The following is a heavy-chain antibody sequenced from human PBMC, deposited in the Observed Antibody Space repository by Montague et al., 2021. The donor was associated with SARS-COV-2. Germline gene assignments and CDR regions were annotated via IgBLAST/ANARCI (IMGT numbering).Heavy chain of an antibody. CDR3: ARDSPVVITISSRYYYGMAY. Sequence: TLSLTCTVSGGSISSGKYYWSWIRQSAGKGLEWIGRMYTSGSTNYNPSLKSRVTISVDTSKNQFSLKLRSVTAADTAVYYCARDSPVVITISSRYYYGMAYWGQGTTVTVSS. V-gene: IGHV4-61*02. J-gene: IGHJ6*02. D-gene: IGHD3-22*01. CDR1: GGSISSGKYY. CDR2: MYTSGST.